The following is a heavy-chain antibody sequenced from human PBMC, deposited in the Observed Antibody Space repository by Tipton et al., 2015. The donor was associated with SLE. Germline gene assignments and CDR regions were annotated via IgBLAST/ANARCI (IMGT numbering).Heavy chain of an antibody. CDR3: AHGRGYYFDY. V-gene: IGHV3-64*04. D-gene: IGHD3-10*01. CDR2: ISSNGGST. CDR1: GFTFSSYA. J-gene: IGHJ4*02. Sequence: SLRLSCSASGFTFSSYAMHWVRQAPGKGLEYVSAISSNGGSTYYADSVKGRFTISRDNSKNTLYLQMNSLRAEDTAVYYCAHGRGYYFDYWGQGTLVTVSS.